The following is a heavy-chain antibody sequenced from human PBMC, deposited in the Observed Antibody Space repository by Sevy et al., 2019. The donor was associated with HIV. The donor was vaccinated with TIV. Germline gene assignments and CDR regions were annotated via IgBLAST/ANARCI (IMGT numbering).Heavy chain of an antibody. CDR2: VKSKTEGGTA. CDR1: GFTFSNVW. V-gene: IGHV3-15*01. Sequence: GGSLRLSCSASGFTFSNVWMSWVRRAPGKGLEWVGHVKSKTEGGTADYAAPVKGRFTISRDDSKDMLYLQMSSLKTEDTAVYYCTTGGSILQHWGQGTLVTVSS. CDR3: TTGGSILQH. J-gene: IGHJ4*02. D-gene: IGHD2-21*01.